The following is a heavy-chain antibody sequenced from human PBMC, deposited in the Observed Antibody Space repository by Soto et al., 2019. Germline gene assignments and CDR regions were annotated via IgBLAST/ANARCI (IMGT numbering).Heavy chain of an antibody. D-gene: IGHD5-12*01. J-gene: IGHJ6*02. CDR1: GFTFSSYA. CDR3: ARCGYSGYDNLEGYYYYYYGMDV. CDR2: ISYDGSNK. V-gene: IGHV3-30-3*01. Sequence: QVQLVESGGGVVQPGRSLRLSCAASGFTFSSYAMHWVRQAPGKGLEWVAVISYDGSNKYYADSVKGRFTISRDNSKNTLYLQMNSLRAEDTAVYYCARCGYSGYDNLEGYYYYYYGMDVWGQGTTVTVSS.